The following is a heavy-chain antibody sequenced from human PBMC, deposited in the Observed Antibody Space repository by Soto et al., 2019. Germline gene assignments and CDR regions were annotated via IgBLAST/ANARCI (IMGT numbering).Heavy chain of an antibody. V-gene: IGHV3-30*02. CDR1: GFGFCYYG. CDR2: ILSDGRNE. J-gene: IGHJ5*01. CDR3: GKDWGGGKHPIDS. Sequence: LGGSLILSCAASGFGFCYYGMHWVRQAPGKGLDWVALILSDGRNEYYADSVKGRFTISRDNSKNTGYLQMNSLRDDDTAVYYCGKDWGGGKHPIDSWGRGTLATVPS. D-gene: IGHD3-10*01.